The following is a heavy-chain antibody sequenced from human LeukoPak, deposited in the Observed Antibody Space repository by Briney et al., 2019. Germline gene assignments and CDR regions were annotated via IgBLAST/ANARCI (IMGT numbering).Heavy chain of an antibody. Sequence: GGSLRLSCAASGFTVSSNYMTWVRQAPGKGLEWLSYISGNGGVIQYADSVKGRFTISRDSAKNLLYLQMDSLRVEDTAIYYCARDPRTVRIWGQGTLVTVSS. V-gene: IGHV3-11*04. CDR2: ISGNGGVI. D-gene: IGHD1-1*01. CDR3: ARDPRTVRI. CDR1: GFTVSSNY. J-gene: IGHJ4*02.